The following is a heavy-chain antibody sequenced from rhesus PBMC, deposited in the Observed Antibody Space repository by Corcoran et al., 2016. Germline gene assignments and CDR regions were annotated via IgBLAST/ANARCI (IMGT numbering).Heavy chain of an antibody. CDR3: ARIHSSGWYRFDV. V-gene: IGHV4-143*01. CDR2: IYGNSAST. CDR1: GVSTSGYFY. Sequence: QVLLQESGPGLVKPSETLSLTCPVSGVSTSGYFYWNWIRPPPWTGLEWIGGIYGNSASTYYNPSLKSRLTISKDTSRNQFSLKRSSVTAADTAVYYCARIHSSGWYRFDVWGAGVLVTVSS. D-gene: IGHD6-31*01. J-gene: IGHJ5-1*01.